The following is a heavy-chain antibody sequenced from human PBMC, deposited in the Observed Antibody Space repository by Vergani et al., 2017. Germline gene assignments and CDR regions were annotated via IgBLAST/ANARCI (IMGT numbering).Heavy chain of an antibody. Sequence: QVQLVQSGAEVKKPGASVKVSCKASGYTFTSYDINWVRQATGQGLEWMGWMNPNSGNTGDAQKFQGRVTMTRNTSISTAYMELSSLSSEDTAVYYCAGSRDIVVVVAATPRYYYYMDVWGKGTTVTVSS. CDR3: AGSRDIVVVVAATPRYYYYMDV. D-gene: IGHD2-15*01. V-gene: IGHV1-8*01. J-gene: IGHJ6*03. CDR1: GYTFTSYD. CDR2: MNPNSGNT.